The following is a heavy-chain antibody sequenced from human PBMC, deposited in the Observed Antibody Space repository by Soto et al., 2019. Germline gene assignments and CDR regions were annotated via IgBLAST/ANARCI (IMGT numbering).Heavy chain of an antibody. CDR1: GYTFTSYA. CDR2: INAGNGNT. V-gene: IGHV1-3*01. Sequence: GASVKVSCKASGYTFTSYAMHWVRQAPGQRLEWMGWINAGNGNTKYSQKFQGRVTITRDTSASTAYMELSSLRSEDTAVYYCARNRFYYYYMDVGGKGTTVTVSS. J-gene: IGHJ6*03. CDR3: ARNRFYYYYMDV.